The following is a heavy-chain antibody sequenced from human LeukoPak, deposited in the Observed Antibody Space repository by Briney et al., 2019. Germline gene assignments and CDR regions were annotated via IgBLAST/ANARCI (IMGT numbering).Heavy chain of an antibody. Sequence: PGGSLRLSCAASGFTFSSYSMNWVRQAPGKGLEGVSSISSSSSYIYYADSVKGRFAIPRDNAKNSLYLQMNSLRAEDTAVYYCARDADYYDSSGYYYPWYFDYWGQGTLVTVSS. CDR1: GFTFSSYS. CDR2: ISSSSSYI. D-gene: IGHD3-22*01. CDR3: ARDADYYDSSGYYYPWYFDY. V-gene: IGHV3-21*01. J-gene: IGHJ4*02.